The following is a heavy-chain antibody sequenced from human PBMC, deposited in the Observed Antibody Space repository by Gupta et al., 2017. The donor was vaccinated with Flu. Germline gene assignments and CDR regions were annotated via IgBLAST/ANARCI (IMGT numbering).Heavy chain of an antibody. CDR3: TRPRGYSGYGRWVLDYFDY. V-gene: IGHV3-49*04. D-gene: IGHD5-12*01. CDR2: IRSKAYGGTT. CDR1: GFPFGDYA. J-gene: IGHJ4*02. Sequence: EVQLVESGGGLVQPGRSLRLSCTASGFPFGDYAMSWVRQAPGKGLEWVGFIRSKAYGGTTEYAASVKGRFTISRDDSKSIAYLQMNSLKTEDTAVYYCTRPRGYSGYGRWVLDYFDYWGQGTLVTVSS.